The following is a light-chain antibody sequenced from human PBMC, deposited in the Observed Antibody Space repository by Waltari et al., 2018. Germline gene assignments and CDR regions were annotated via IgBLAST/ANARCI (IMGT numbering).Light chain of an antibody. CDR3: QQCYGLPLT. V-gene: IGKV4-1*01. Sequence: DIVMTQSPDSLAVYLGERATITCKSSQSVLYDSNNNNYLGWYQKKPGQPPKLLISWASTRESGVPDRFSGSGSGTDFTLTISSLQAEDVAVYYCQQCYGLPLTFGPGTRVDIK. J-gene: IGKJ3*01. CDR1: QSVLYDSNNNNY. CDR2: WAS.